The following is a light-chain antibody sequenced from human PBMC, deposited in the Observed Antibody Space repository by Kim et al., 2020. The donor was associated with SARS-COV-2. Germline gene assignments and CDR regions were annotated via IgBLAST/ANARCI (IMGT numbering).Light chain of an antibody. J-gene: IGKJ5*01. V-gene: IGKV1D-16*01. Sequence: DIQMTQSPSSLSASVGDRVTISCRASQGVDIWLAWYQQKPGKAPKSLISGASNSKSGVPSRFSGSGSGTDFTLTISSLQPEDFATYYCLQYNSYPLTFGQGTRLEIK. CDR3: LQYNSYPLT. CDR1: QGVDIW. CDR2: GAS.